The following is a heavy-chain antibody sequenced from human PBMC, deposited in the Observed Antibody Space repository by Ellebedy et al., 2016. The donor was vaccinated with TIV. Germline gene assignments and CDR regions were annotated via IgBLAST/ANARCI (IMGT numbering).Heavy chain of an antibody. CDR3: ARREGYYGSGSYYAN. J-gene: IGHJ4*02. V-gene: IGHV4-59*01. CDR1: GGSISSYY. CDR2: ISYSGST. D-gene: IGHD3-10*01. Sequence: MPGGSLRLSCTVSGGSISSYYWSWIRQPPGKGLEWIGYISYSGSTNYNPSLKSRVTISVDTSKNQFSLRLNSVTAADTAVYYCARREGYYGSGSYYANWGQGTLVTVSS.